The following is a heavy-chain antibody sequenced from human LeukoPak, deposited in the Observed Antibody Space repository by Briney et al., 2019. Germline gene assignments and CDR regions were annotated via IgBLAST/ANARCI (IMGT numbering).Heavy chain of an antibody. CDR1: GYTLTELS. Sequence: ASVKVSCKVSGYTLTELSMHWVRQAPGKGLEWMGGFDPEDGETIYAQKFQGRVTMTRDTSTSTVYMELSSLRSEDTAVYYCARFQARTLDYWGQGTLVTVSS. V-gene: IGHV1-24*01. J-gene: IGHJ4*02. CDR3: ARFQARTLDY. D-gene: IGHD3-3*01. CDR2: FDPEDGET.